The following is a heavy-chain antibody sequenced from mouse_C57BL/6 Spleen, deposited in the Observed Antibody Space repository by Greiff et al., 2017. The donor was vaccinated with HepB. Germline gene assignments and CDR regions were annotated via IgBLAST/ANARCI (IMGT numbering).Heavy chain of an antibody. CDR3: TTDYGSSFDY. Sequence: EVQLQQSGAELVRPGASVKLSCTASGFNIKDDYMHWVKQRPEQGLEWIGWIDPKNGDTEYASKFQGKATITADTSSNTAYLQLSSLTSEDTAVYYCTTDYGSSFDYWGQGTTLTVSS. V-gene: IGHV14-4*01. CDR1: GFNIKDDY. CDR2: IDPKNGDT. J-gene: IGHJ2*01. D-gene: IGHD1-1*01.